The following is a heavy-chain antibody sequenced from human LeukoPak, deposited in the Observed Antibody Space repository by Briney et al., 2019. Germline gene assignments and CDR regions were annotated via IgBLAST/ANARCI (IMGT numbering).Heavy chain of an antibody. Sequence: SETLSLTCTVSGGSISSYYWSWIRQPAGKGLEWIGRIYTSGSTNYNPSLKSRVTMSVDTSKNQFSLKLSSVTAADTAVYYCARRGKGYYDSSGYYAYWGQGTLVTVSS. CDR2: IYTSGST. J-gene: IGHJ4*02. CDR1: GGSISSYY. V-gene: IGHV4-4*07. D-gene: IGHD3-22*01. CDR3: ARRGKGYYDSSGYYAY.